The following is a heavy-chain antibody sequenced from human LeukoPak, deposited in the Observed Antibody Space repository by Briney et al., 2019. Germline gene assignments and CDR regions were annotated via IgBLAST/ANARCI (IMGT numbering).Heavy chain of an antibody. V-gene: IGHV4-30-4*08. D-gene: IGHD3-22*01. CDR1: GGSISSGDYY. CDR3: AREGSSGYYLYYYYMDV. J-gene: IGHJ6*03. CDR2: IYYSGST. Sequence: PSETLSLTCTVSGGSISSGDYYWSWIRQPPGKGLEWIGYIYYSGSTYSNPSLKSRVTISVDTSKNQFSLKLSSVTAADTAVYYCAREGSSGYYLYYYYMDVWGKGTTVTVSS.